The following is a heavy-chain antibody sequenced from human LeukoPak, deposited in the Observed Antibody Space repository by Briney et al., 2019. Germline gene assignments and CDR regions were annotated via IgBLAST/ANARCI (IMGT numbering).Heavy chain of an antibody. CDR1: GFTFSTYS. CDR2: ISSNRSYI. J-gene: IGHJ4*02. Sequence: GGSLRLSCAASGFTFSTYSMNWVRQAPGKGLEWVSSISSNRSYIYYADSVKGRFTISRDNAKNLLYLQMNSLRAEDTAVYYCARDKQVGATYFDYWGQGTLVTVSS. V-gene: IGHV3-21*01. CDR3: ARDKQVGATYFDY. D-gene: IGHD1-26*01.